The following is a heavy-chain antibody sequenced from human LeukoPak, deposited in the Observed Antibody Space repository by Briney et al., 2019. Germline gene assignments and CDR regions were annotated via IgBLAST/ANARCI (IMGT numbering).Heavy chain of an antibody. CDR1: GFNFDDYA. Sequence: GGSLRLSCAASGFNFDDYAMNWVRQAPGKGLEWVSLITFDGDYTYYADSVKGRFTISRDNSKNTLYLQMNSLRAKDTAVYYCAKDSGSSGYYTLDYWGQGTLVTVSS. D-gene: IGHD3-22*01. J-gene: IGHJ4*02. CDR3: AKDSGSSGYYTLDY. CDR2: ITFDGDYT. V-gene: IGHV3-43D*03.